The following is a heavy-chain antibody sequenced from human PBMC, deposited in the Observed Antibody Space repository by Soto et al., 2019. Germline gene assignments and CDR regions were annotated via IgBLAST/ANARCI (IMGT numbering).Heavy chain of an antibody. Sequence: SETLSLTCTVSGGSISSGGYYWSWIRQHPGKGLEWIGYIYYSGSTYYNPALKSRVTISVDTSKNQFSLKLSSVTAADTAVYYCARDNSPTGGYCSGCSFVEVYYFDYWGQVSLVTVSS. CDR2: IYYSGST. D-gene: IGHD2-15*01. CDR1: GGSISSGGYY. CDR3: ARDNSPTGGYCSGCSFVEVYYFDY. V-gene: IGHV4-31*03. J-gene: IGHJ4*02.